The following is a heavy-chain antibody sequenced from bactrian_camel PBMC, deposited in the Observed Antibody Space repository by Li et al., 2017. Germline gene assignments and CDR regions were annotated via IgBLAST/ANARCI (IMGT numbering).Heavy chain of an antibody. V-gene: IGHV3S55*01. D-gene: IGHD1*01. CDR2: IDRDGSA. J-gene: IGHJ4*01. CDR1: GVTYC. Sequence: HVQLVESGGGSVQAGGSLRLSCTSSGVTYCMAWFRQTPGNEREAVAAIDRDGSASYHAQVKGRFTISQRNAGTSLSLQMNSLKPEDTAMYFCAADSSPGTGYCIIGRERYNYWGQGTQVTVS. CDR3: AADSSPGTGYCIIGRERYNY.